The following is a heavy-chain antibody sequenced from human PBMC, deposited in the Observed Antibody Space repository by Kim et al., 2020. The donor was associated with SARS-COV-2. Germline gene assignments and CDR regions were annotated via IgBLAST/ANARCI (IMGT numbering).Heavy chain of an antibody. D-gene: IGHD4-4*01. CDR3: ARVVDYNIQFDP. Sequence: SETLSLSCTVSGGSIRSYYGSWIRQPPGKGLEWIGYIYYSGSTNYNPTLKSRVTISVDTSKNQFSLKLSSVTAADTAVYYCARVVDYNIQFDPWGQGTLVTVSS. V-gene: IGHV4-59*13. J-gene: IGHJ5*02. CDR2: IYYSGST. CDR1: GGSIRSYY.